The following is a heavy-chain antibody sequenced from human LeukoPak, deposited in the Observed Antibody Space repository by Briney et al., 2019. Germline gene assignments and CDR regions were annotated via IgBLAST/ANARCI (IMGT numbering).Heavy chain of an antibody. J-gene: IGHJ4*02. CDR2: IYYSGST. CDR1: GGSISSYY. Sequence: SETLSLTCTVSGGSISSYYWSWIRQPPGKGLEWIAYIYYSGSTNYNPSLKSRVTISIDTSKNQFSLKLSSVTAADTAVYYCARISAVAVAGESHFDYWGQGALVTVSS. V-gene: IGHV4-59*08. D-gene: IGHD6-19*01. CDR3: ARISAVAVAGESHFDY.